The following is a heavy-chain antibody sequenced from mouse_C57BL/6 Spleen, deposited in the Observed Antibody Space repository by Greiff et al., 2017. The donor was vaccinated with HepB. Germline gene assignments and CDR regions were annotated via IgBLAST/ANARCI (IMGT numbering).Heavy chain of an antibody. Sequence: VQLQQSGPELVKPGASVKISCKASGYAFSSSWMNWVKQRPGKGLEWIGRIYPGDGDTNYNGKFKGKATLTADKSSSTAYMQLSSLTSEDSAVYFCAGEELTGTDFDYWGQGTTLTVSS. CDR2: IYPGDGDT. CDR3: AGEELTGTDFDY. CDR1: GYAFSSSW. D-gene: IGHD4-1*01. J-gene: IGHJ2*01. V-gene: IGHV1-82*01.